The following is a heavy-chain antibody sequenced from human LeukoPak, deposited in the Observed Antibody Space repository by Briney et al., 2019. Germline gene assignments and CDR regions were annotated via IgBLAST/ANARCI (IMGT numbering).Heavy chain of an antibody. D-gene: IGHD7-27*01. J-gene: IGHJ4*02. Sequence: GGSLRLSCAASGFTFSSYWMSWVRQAPGKGLEWVSIIYGGGSTYYADSVRGRFTISRDNSENTLYLQMNSLRAEDTAIYYCARRNWGFDYWGQGTLVTVSS. CDR1: GFTFSSYW. V-gene: IGHV3-66*01. CDR2: IYGGGST. CDR3: ARRNWGFDY.